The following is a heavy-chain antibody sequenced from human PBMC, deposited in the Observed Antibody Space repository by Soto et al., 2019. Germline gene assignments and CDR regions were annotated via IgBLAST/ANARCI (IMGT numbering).Heavy chain of an antibody. CDR2: VHPDSGYT. CDR1: GYTFTSYH. V-gene: IGHV1-8*01. CDR3: ARYYCFEYGDHYYYYVDV. D-gene: IGHD4-17*01. Sequence: QVQLVQSGAEVKKPGASVKVSCKASGYTFTSYHITWVRQATGQGLEWMGWVHPDSGYTDFAQKFHGAVSMTRNSSISTAEMELSSLTSDYTAVYYCARYYCFEYGDHYYYYVDVWGKGTTVTVSS. J-gene: IGHJ6*03.